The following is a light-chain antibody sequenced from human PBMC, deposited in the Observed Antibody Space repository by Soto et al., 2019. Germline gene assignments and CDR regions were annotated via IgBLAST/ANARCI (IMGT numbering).Light chain of an antibody. CDR1: QTISTY. J-gene: IGKJ1*01. Sequence: DIQMTQSPCSLSASVGERVTITCRASQTISTYLTWYQQKPGKAPKLLIYGASSLQSGVPSRFSGSGSGTDFTLTISSLQPEDFGTYYCQQSFSTPRTFGQGTQVDIK. CDR3: QQSFSTPRT. V-gene: IGKV1-39*01. CDR2: GAS.